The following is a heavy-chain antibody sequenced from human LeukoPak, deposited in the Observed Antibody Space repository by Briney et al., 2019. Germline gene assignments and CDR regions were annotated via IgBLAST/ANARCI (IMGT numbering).Heavy chain of an antibody. Sequence: PSETLSLTCTVSGGSISSSSYYWGWIRQPPGKGLEWIGSIYYSGSTYYNPSLKSRVTISVDTSKNQFSLKLSSVTAADTAVYYCAAPSPMFHCSSTSCPTDDAFDIWGQGTMVTVSS. CDR2: IYYSGST. D-gene: IGHD2-2*01. CDR3: AAPSPMFHCSSTSCPTDDAFDI. V-gene: IGHV4-39*01. CDR1: GGSISSSSYY. J-gene: IGHJ3*02.